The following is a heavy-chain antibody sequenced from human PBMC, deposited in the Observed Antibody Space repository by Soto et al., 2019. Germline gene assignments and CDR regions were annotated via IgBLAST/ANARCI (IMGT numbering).Heavy chain of an antibody. V-gene: IGHV1-46*01. CDR3: ARTGHYHYSGMDV. J-gene: IGHJ6*02. D-gene: IGHD1-1*01. Sequence: ASVKVSCKASGDTFPSYHMPWVRQAPGQGLEWMGIINPSGGSTSYAQKFQGRVTMTRDTSTSTDNMELSSLRSEDTSGYYCARTGHYHYSGMDVWGQGTTVTVSS. CDR2: INPSGGST. CDR1: GDTFPSYH.